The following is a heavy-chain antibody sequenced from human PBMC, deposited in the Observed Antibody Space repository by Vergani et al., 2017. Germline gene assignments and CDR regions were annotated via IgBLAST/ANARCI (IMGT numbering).Heavy chain of an antibody. J-gene: IGHJ6*03. Sequence: QVQLVQSGAEVKKPGSSVKVSCKASGGTFSSYAISWVRQAPGHGLEWMGGIIPIFGTANYAQKFQGRVTITADESTSTAYMELSSLRSEDTAVYYCARSPRGQLLHGPDYYYYYMDVWGKGTTVTVSS. CDR3: ARSPRGQLLHGPDYYYYYMDV. D-gene: IGHD2-2*01. V-gene: IGHV1-69*01. CDR1: GGTFSSYA. CDR2: IIPIFGTA.